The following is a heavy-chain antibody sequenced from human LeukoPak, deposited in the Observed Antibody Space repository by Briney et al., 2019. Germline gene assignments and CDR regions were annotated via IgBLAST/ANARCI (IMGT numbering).Heavy chain of an antibody. D-gene: IGHD3-10*01. Sequence: PSETLSLTCTVSGFSVTTDSYCWGWTRQPPGKGLEWIGYDYCGGNTNYDPSLKRRVTISVDTSKNQFSLTLTSVTAADTAVYFCARGHFGSLDSWGQGILVTVSS. CDR1: GFSVTTDSYC. J-gene: IGHJ4*02. CDR2: DYCGGNT. V-gene: IGHV4-61*01. CDR3: ARGHFGSLDS.